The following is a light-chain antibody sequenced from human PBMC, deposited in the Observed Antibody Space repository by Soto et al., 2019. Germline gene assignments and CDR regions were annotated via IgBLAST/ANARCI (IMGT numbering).Light chain of an antibody. Sequence: EIVLTQSPGTLSLSLGERVTLSFRASQSVSSSLAWYQQKPGQSPRLLIDGSSTRATGIPARFSGSGSRTEFTLTISSLQSEDFAVYYCQQYNNWWTFGQGTKVDIK. CDR2: GSS. J-gene: IGKJ1*01. V-gene: IGKV3-15*01. CDR3: QQYNNWWT. CDR1: QSVSSS.